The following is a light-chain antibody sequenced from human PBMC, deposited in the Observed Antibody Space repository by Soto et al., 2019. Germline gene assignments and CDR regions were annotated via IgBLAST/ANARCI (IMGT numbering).Light chain of an antibody. J-gene: IGLJ2*01. CDR1: NSDVGSYNL. CDR2: EVS. Sequence: QSALTQPASVSGSPGQSITISCTGTNSDVGSYNLVSWYQHHPGKAPKLMIYEVSRRPSGVSDRFSGSKSGNTASLIISGLRPEDEADYYCSSQTASATVLFGGGTKVTV. CDR3: SSQTASATVL. V-gene: IGLV2-23*02.